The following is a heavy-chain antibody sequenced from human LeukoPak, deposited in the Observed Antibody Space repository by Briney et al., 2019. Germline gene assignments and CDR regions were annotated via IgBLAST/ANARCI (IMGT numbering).Heavy chain of an antibody. V-gene: IGHV1-2*02. CDR3: ARAPWFGIHLPFDY. D-gene: IGHD3-10*01. CDR2: INPNSGGT. J-gene: IGHJ4*02. CDR1: GYSFTGYY. Sequence: GASVTVSCKASGYSFTGYYMHWVRQPPGQGLEWMGCINPNSGGTNYAQKFQGRVTMTRDTSISTAYMELSRLRSDDTAVYYCARAPWFGIHLPFDYWGQGTLVTVSS.